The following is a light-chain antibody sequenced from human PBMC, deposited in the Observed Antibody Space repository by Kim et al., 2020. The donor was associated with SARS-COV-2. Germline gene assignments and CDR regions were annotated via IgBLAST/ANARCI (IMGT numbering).Light chain of an antibody. Sequence: LSPGERATLSCRASQSVRSYLAWYQQKPGQAPRLLIYGASNRATGIPARFSGSGSGTDFTLNISSLEPEDFAVYYCQQRSKWPRDSFGQGTKLEI. CDR1: QSVRSY. J-gene: IGKJ2*03. V-gene: IGKV3-11*01. CDR3: QQRSKWPRDS. CDR2: GAS.